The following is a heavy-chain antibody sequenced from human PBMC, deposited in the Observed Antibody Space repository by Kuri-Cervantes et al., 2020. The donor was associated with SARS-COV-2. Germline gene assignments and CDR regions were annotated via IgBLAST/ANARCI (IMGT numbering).Heavy chain of an antibody. CDR1: GFTFSSYG. CDR3: ARVPSSSGFFDY. D-gene: IGHD6-6*01. Sequence: GESLKISCAASGFTFSSYGMHWVRQAPGKGLEWVAFIRYDGSNKYYADSVKGRFTISRDNAKNSLYLQMNSLRAEDTAVYYCARVPSSSGFFDYWGQGTLVTVSS. CDR2: IRYDGSNK. V-gene: IGHV3-30*02. J-gene: IGHJ4*02.